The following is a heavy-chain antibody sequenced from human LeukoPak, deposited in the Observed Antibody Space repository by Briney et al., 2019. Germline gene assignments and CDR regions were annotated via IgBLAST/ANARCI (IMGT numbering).Heavy chain of an antibody. CDR1: GGSIRSYH. V-gene: IGHV4-59*01. D-gene: IGHD2-21*02. CDR3: AREEYCGGDCYSGFDY. Sequence: PSETLSLTCTVSGGSIRSYHWSWVRQPPGRRLEWIGYIYDSGSTNYNPSLKSRVTISIDTSKNQFSLKLSSVTAADTAVYYCAREEYCGGDCYSGFDYWGQGTLLTVSS. J-gene: IGHJ4*02. CDR2: IYDSGST.